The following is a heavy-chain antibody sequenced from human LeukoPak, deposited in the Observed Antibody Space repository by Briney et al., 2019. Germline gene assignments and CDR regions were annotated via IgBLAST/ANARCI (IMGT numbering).Heavy chain of an antibody. CDR3: ARDQGCSGGSCDQFDY. CDR1: GYTFTSYG. Sequence: ASVKVSCKASGYTFTSYGISWVRQAPGQGLEWMGWISSYNGNTKYAQKLQGRVTMTRDTSTSTAYMELTNLRSDDTAVYYCARDQGCSGGSCDQFDYWGQGTLVTVSS. V-gene: IGHV1-18*01. D-gene: IGHD2-15*01. CDR2: ISSYNGNT. J-gene: IGHJ4*02.